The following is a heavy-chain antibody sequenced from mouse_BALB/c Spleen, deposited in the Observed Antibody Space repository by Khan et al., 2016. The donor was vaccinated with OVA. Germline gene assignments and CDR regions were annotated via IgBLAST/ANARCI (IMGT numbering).Heavy chain of an antibody. D-gene: IGHD4-1*01. CDR1: GYTFTDYY. Sequence: QVQLKQSGAELARPGASVKLSCKASGYTFTDYYINWVRQRTGLGLEWIGDIYPGIGNTYYNEKFKGKATLTADQSSSTAYMQLSSLTSEDSTVYFCARSGTGSFLYWGQGTLVTVSA. CDR2: IYPGIGNT. J-gene: IGHJ3*01. V-gene: IGHV1-77*01. CDR3: ARSGTGSFLY.